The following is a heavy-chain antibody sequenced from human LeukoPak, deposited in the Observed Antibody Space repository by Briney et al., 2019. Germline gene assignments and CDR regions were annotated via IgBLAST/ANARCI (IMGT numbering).Heavy chain of an antibody. Sequence: ASVNVSCKASGYTFTSYSISWVRHAPGHGLEWMGWISAYNGNTNYAQKLQGRVTMTTNTSANTAYMELRRLRTDDTAVYYGARTEDTAMASRYYYYDMDVWGKGTTVTVSS. D-gene: IGHD5-18*01. CDR2: ISAYNGNT. J-gene: IGHJ6*03. V-gene: IGHV1-18*01. CDR3: ARTEDTAMASRYYYYDMDV. CDR1: GYTFTSYS.